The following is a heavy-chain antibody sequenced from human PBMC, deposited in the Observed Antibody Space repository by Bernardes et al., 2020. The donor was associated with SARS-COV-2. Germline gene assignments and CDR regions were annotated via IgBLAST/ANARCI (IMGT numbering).Heavy chain of an antibody. Sequence: GGSLRLSCVGSGFTFDDYAMHWVRLVPGKGLEYVAGTTWDGFITHYADSLKGRFTVSRDNAKKSLYLQMGGLRSEDTAFYFCAKDFWARPRFFDYLETWGQGTLVTVSS. CDR2: TTWDGFIT. CDR3: AKDFWARPRFFDYLET. CDR1: GFTFDDYA. D-gene: IGHD3-9*01. V-gene: IGHV3-9*01. J-gene: IGHJ4*02.